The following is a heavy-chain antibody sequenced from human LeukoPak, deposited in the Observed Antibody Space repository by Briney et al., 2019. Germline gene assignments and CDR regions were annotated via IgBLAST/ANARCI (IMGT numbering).Heavy chain of an antibody. J-gene: IGHJ3*02. CDR3: ARDRSWSAAFDI. V-gene: IGHV3-30*03. CDR2: ISYDGSNK. CDR1: GFTFSSYG. Sequence: PGRSLRLSCAASGFTFSSYGMHWVRQAPGKGLEWVAVISYDGSNKYYADSVKGRFTISRDNSKNTLYLQMNSLRAEDTAVYYCARDRSWSAAFDIWGQGTMVTVSS. D-gene: IGHD6-13*01.